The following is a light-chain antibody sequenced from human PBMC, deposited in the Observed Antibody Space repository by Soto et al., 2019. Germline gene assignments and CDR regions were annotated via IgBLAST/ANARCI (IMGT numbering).Light chain of an antibody. Sequence: QSALTQPASVSGSPGQSITISCTGTSSDVGGYNYVSWYQQHPGKVPKLMIYDVGNRPSGVSIRFSGSKSGNTASLTISGLQAEDEADYYCSSYTSSSTLVFGGGTQLTVL. CDR3: SSYTSSSTLV. CDR1: SSDVGGYNY. J-gene: IGLJ2*01. V-gene: IGLV2-14*01. CDR2: DVG.